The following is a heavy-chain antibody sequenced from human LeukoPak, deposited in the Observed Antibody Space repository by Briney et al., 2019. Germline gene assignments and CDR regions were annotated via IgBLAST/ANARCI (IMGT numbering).Heavy chain of an antibody. CDR3: ASLVVPASLSLDY. CDR2: IRYDGSIK. V-gene: IGHV3-30*02. Sequence: GGSLRLSCAASGFTFSSYGMHWVRQAPGKGLEWVAFIRYDGSIKYYADSVKGRFTISRDNSKNTLYLQMDSLRAEDTAVYYCASLVVPASLSLDYWGQGTLVTVSS. CDR1: GFTFSSYG. J-gene: IGHJ4*02. D-gene: IGHD2-2*01.